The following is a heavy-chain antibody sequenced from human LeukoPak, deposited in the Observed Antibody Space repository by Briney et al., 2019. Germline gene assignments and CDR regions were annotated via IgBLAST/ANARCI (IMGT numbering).Heavy chain of an antibody. CDR2: INHSGST. CDR3: ARGADGYSFDY. Sequence: SETLSLTCAVYGGSFSGYYWSWIRQPPGKGLEWIGEINHSGSTNYNPSLKSRVTISVDTSKNQFSLKLSSVTAADTAVHYCARGADGYSFDYWGQGTLVTVSS. D-gene: IGHD5-24*01. J-gene: IGHJ4*02. CDR1: GGSFSGYY. V-gene: IGHV4-34*01.